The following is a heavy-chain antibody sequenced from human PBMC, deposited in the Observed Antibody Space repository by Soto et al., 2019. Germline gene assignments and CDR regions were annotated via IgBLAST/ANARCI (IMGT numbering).Heavy chain of an antibody. V-gene: IGHV3-11*01. J-gene: IGHJ5*02. Sequence: PGGSLRLSCTVSGFAFRHNYLTWIRQAPGKGLEWLSYISTSGSPAYYADSVKGRFTISTDNAKKSLYLQMDSLRAGDTGVYYCATGGIHYEAWGQGTLVTVSS. CDR2: ISTSGSPA. CDR1: GFAFRHNY. CDR3: ATGGIHYEA. D-gene: IGHD4-17*01.